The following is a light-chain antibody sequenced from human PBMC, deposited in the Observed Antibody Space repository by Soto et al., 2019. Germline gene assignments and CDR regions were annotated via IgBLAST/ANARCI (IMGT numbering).Light chain of an antibody. J-gene: IGLJ3*02. Sequence: QSVLTQSPSVSGAPGQRVTISCTGSSSNTGAGYDVHWYQQFPGTAPKLLIYNNRNRPSGVPDRFSGSKSGTSASLAITGLQAEDEADYYCQSYDSSLSVWVFGGGTKVTVL. V-gene: IGLV1-40*01. CDR2: NNR. CDR3: QSYDSSLSVWV. CDR1: SSNTGAGYD.